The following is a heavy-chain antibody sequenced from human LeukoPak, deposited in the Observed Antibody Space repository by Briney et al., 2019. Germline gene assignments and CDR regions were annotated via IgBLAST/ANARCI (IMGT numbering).Heavy chain of an antibody. Sequence: PSETLSLTCAVYGGSFSGYYWSWIRQPPGKGLEWIGEINHSGSTNYNPSLKSRVTISVDTSKNQFSLKLSSVTAADTAVYYCARGYSSGWYAGNDAFDIWGQGTMVTVSS. CDR3: ARGYSSGWYAGNDAFDI. J-gene: IGHJ3*02. V-gene: IGHV4-34*01. CDR2: INHSGST. CDR1: GGSFSGYY. D-gene: IGHD6-19*01.